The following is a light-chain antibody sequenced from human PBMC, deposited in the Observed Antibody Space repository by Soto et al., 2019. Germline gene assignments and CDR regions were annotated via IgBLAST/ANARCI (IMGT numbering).Light chain of an antibody. Sequence: DFQMTQSPSTLSASVGDRVTITCRASQTINNWLAWYQQQSGKAPKLLIYKASSLESGVPSRFSGSGSGTEFTLTISGLQPDDSATYYCQQYYGAWTFGQGTKVEVK. CDR3: QQYYGAWT. J-gene: IGKJ1*01. CDR1: QTINNW. CDR2: KAS. V-gene: IGKV1-5*03.